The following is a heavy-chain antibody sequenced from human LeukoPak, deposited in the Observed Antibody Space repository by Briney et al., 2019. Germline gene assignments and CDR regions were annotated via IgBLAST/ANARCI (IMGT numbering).Heavy chain of an antibody. D-gene: IGHD6-19*01. CDR1: GGSFSGYY. V-gene: IGHV4-34*01. J-gene: IGHJ4*02. CDR2: INHSGST. CDR3: ARGLSERSGWSGFDY. Sequence: SETLSLTCAVYGGSFSGYYWSWIRQPPGKGLEWIGEINHSGSTNYNPSLKSRLTISVDTSKNQFSLKLSSVTAADTAVYYCARGLSERSGWSGFDYWGQGTLVTVSS.